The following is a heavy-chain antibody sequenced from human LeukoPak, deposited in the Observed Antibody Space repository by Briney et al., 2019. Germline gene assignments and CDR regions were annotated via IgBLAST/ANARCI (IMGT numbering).Heavy chain of an antibody. D-gene: IGHD5-18*01. V-gene: IGHV4-59*01. Sequence: PSETLSLTCTVSGSSISSYYWSWIRQPPGKGLEWIGYMYNSGSTNYNPSLKSRVTLSVDTSKNQVSLKLTSVTAADTAVYYCARAGSGYSFDYWGQGTLVTVSS. J-gene: IGHJ4*02. CDR1: GSSISSYY. CDR3: ARAGSGYSFDY. CDR2: MYNSGST.